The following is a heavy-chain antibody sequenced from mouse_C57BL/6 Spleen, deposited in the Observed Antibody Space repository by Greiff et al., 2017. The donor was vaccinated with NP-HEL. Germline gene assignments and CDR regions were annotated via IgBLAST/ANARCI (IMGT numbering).Heavy chain of an antibody. J-gene: IGHJ2*01. CDR3: TREGYGNLFDY. CDR2: IRNKANNHST. Sequence: DVKLVESGGGLVQPGVSMKLSSSCSPSPFLSSFLPFFLPSPSPFLSFFSDIRNKANNHSTYYAESVKGRFTISRDDSKSSVYLQMNSLRAEDTGIYYCTREGYGNLFDYWGQGTTLTVSS. CDR1: PSPFLSSF. D-gene: IGHD2-10*02. V-gene: IGHV6-6*01.